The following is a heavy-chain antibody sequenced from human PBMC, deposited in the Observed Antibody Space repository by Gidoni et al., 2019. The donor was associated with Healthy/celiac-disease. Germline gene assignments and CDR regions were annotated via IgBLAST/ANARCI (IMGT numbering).Heavy chain of an antibody. Sequence: QLQLQPSGPGLVKPSQTLSLTCAIPGVSASGNSAAWNWIRQSPSRGLEWLGRTSYRSKWYNDYAVSVKSRITINPDKSKNQFSLQLNSVTPGETGVYYWARDRGIGYGMDVWGQGTTVTVSS. CDR1: GVSASGNSAA. CDR3: ARDRGIGYGMDV. V-gene: IGHV6-1*01. J-gene: IGHJ6*02. D-gene: IGHD3-16*01. CDR2: TSYRSKWYN.